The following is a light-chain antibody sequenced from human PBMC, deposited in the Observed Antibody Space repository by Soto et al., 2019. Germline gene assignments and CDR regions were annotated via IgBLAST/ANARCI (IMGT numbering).Light chain of an antibody. V-gene: IGKV3-11*01. CDR1: QSVSSN. J-gene: IGKJ5*01. CDR3: QQRSSSIT. CDR2: DAS. Sequence: EIVLTQSPATLSLSPGERATLSYRASQSVSSNLAWYQQKPGQAPRLLIYDASNRATGIPARFSGSGSGTDFSLTISGLEPEDFVVYYCQQRSSSITFGQGTRLEIK.